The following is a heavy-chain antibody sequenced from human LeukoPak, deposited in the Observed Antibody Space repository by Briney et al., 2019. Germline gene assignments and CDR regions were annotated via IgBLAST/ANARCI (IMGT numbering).Heavy chain of an antibody. CDR1: GFTFSDHI. CDR2: IRIKGDGYTT. J-gene: IGHJ4*02. D-gene: IGHD3-10*01. V-gene: IGHV3-72*01. CDR3: ARSPLNYGPFDY. Sequence: GGSLGLSCATSGFTFSDHIMDWVRQAPGEGPEWVSRIRIKGDGYTTEYAASVKGRFTISRDDSKNSLSLQMQSLKTEDTAVYYCARSPLNYGPFDYWGQGTLVTVSS.